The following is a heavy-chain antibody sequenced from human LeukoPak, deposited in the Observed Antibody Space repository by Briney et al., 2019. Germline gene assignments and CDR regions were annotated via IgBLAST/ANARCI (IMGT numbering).Heavy chain of an antibody. Sequence: SETLSLSSTVSGGSISSYYWSWIRQPPGKGLEWIGYIYYSGSTNYTPSLKSRVTISVDTSKNQFSLKLNSVTAADTAVYYCARDEMNGFLDYWGQGTLVTVSS. CDR1: GGSISSYY. J-gene: IGHJ4*02. CDR3: ARDEMNGFLDY. V-gene: IGHV4-59*01. CDR2: IYYSGST. D-gene: IGHD3-3*01.